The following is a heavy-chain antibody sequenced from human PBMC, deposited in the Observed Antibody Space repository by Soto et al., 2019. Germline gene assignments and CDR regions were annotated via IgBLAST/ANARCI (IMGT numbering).Heavy chain of an antibody. CDR3: ARDRVYGDKPYNWFDP. D-gene: IGHD4-17*01. CDR1: GFTFSSYS. J-gene: IGHJ5*02. Sequence: GGSLRLSCAASGFTFSSYSMNWVRQAPGKGLEWVSSISSSSSYIYYADSVKGRFTISRDNAKNSLYLQMNSLRAEDTAVYYCARDRVYGDKPYNWFDPWGQGTLVTVSS. V-gene: IGHV3-21*01. CDR2: ISSSSSYI.